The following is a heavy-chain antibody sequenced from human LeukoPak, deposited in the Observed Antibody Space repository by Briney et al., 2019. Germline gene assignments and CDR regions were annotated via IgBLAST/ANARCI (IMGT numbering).Heavy chain of an antibody. CDR3: AADTPRPLAQIDY. Sequence: GGSLRLSCAAPGFSLSNAWMSWVRQVPGKGLEWVGRVRATTDGGTIEYTAPVKGRFSISRDDSTNTLYLQMNSLKTEDTAVYYCAADTPRPLAQIDYWGQGALVTVSS. J-gene: IGHJ4*02. V-gene: IGHV3-15*01. D-gene: IGHD1-1*01. CDR2: VRATTDGGTI. CDR1: GFSLSNAW.